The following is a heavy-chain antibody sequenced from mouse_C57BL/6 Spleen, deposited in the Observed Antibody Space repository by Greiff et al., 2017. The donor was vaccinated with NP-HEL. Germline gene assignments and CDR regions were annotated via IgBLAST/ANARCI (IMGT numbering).Heavy chain of an antibody. CDR3: ASELTGSYWYFDV. J-gene: IGHJ1*03. Sequence: VQLKQSGPELVKPGASVKMSCKASGYTFTDYNMHWVKQSHGKSLEWIGYINPNNGGTSYNQKFKGKATLTVNKSSSTAYMELRSLTSEDSAVYYCASELTGSYWYFDVWGTGTTVTVSS. CDR2: INPNNGGT. D-gene: IGHD4-1*01. V-gene: IGHV1-22*01. CDR1: GYTFTDYN.